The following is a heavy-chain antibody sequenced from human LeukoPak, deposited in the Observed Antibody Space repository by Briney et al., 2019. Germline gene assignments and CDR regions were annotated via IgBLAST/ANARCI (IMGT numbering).Heavy chain of an antibody. CDR3: ARDLDIVIVPAAIGY. Sequence: SETLSLTCTVSGYSISSGYYWGWIRQPPGKGLEWIGSIYHSESTYYNPSLKSRVTMSVDTSKNQFSLKLSSAAAADTAVYYCARDLDIVIVPAAIGYWGQGTLVTVSS. V-gene: IGHV4-38-2*02. D-gene: IGHD2-2*02. CDR2: IYHSEST. CDR1: GYSISSGYY. J-gene: IGHJ4*02.